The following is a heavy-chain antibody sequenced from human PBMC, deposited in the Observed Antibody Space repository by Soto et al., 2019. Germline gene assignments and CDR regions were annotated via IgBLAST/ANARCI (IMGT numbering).Heavy chain of an antibody. CDR3: AKDRGGTYAPRDFDY. D-gene: IGHD2-15*01. J-gene: IGHJ4*02. Sequence: EMQLLESGGGLVQPGGSLRLSCAASGFTFSNYAMTWVRQAPGKGLEWVSTISRSGGGTSYADSVKGRFTISRDNFRNTLYLQMNSLRAEDTAVYYCAKDRGGTYAPRDFDYWGQGTLVTVSS. CDR1: GFTFSNYA. CDR2: ISRSGGGT. V-gene: IGHV3-23*01.